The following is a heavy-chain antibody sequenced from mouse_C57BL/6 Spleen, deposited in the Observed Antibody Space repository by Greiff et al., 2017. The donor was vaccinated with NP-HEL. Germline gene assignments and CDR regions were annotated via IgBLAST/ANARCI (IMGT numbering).Heavy chain of an antibody. Sequence: VHVKQSGPELVKPGASVKISCTASGYSFTDYNMNWVKQSNGKSLEWIGVINPNYGTTSYKQKFKGKATLTVDPSSSTAYMQLNSLTSKDSAVYYCASAGGYAMDYGGQGTSVTVSS. CDR2: INPNYGTT. CDR1: GYSFTDYN. V-gene: IGHV1-39*01. D-gene: IGHD1-1*02. J-gene: IGHJ4*01. CDR3: ASAGGYAMDY.